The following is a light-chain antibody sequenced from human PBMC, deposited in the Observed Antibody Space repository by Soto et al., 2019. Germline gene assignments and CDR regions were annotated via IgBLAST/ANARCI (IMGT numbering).Light chain of an antibody. CDR3: VLYLGSGIPPV. CDR2: STD. V-gene: IGLV8-61*01. J-gene: IGLJ3*02. Sequence: QTVVTQEPSFSVSPGGTVTLTCGLSSGSVSTNYYPSWYQQTPGQSPRTLIYSTDIRSSGVPDRFSGSILGNKAALTITGAQADDESGYFCVLYLGSGIPPVCGGGTKLTVL. CDR1: SGSVSTNYY.